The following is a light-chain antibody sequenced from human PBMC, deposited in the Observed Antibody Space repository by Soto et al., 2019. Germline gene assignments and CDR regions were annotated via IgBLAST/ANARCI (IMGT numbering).Light chain of an antibody. J-gene: IGKJ1*01. CDR1: QSVSNW. V-gene: IGKV1-5*01. CDR3: QQYDSYSWT. CDR2: DVS. Sequence: DIPMTQSPSTLSASVGERVTITCRASQSVSNWLAWYQQKPGKAPKLLIYDVSSLESGVPSRFSGSGSGTESILTISSLQPDDFATYYCQQYDSYSWTFDQGTKVDMK.